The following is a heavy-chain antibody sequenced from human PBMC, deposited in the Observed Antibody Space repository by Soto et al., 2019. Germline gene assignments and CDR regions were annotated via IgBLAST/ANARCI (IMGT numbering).Heavy chain of an antibody. D-gene: IGHD2-15*01. J-gene: IGHJ4*02. CDR3: ARGSRVVAATNDY. Sequence: SETXSLTCAVYGGSFXGXXXSWIRQPPGKGLEWIGEINHSGSTNYNPSLKSRVTISVDTSKNQFSLELSSVTAADTAVYYCARGSRVVAATNDYWGQGTLVTVSS. CDR2: INHSGST. V-gene: IGHV4-34*01. CDR1: GGSFXGXX.